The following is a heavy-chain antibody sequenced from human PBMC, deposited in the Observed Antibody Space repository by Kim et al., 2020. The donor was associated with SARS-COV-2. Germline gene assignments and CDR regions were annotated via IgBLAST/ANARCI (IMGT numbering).Heavy chain of an antibody. CDR3: ARISGFNHYDINTDGFDI. CDR1: GGSFISTNYY. V-gene: IGHV4-39*07. CDR2: LYYSGST. Sequence: SETLSLTCNVSGGSFISTNYYWGWIRQPPGKALEWIGSLYYSGSTYYNPSLKSRVTISADTSKSQFSLKLSSVTAADMAVYYCARISGFNHYDINTDGFDIWGQGTMVTVSS. D-gene: IGHD3-22*01. J-gene: IGHJ3*02.